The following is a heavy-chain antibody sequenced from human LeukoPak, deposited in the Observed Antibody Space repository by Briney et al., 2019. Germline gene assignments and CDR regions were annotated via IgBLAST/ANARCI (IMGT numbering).Heavy chain of an antibody. CDR1: GGSFSGYY. V-gene: IGHV4-34*01. CDR3: ARGPDYGDYYYYYYGMDV. J-gene: IGHJ6*02. CDR2: INHSGST. Sequence: PSETLSLTCAVYGGSFSGYYWSWIRQPPGKGLEWIGEINHSGSTNYNPSLKSRVTISVDTSKNQFSLKPSSVTAADTAVYYCARGPDYGDYYYYYYGMDVWGQGTTVTVSS. D-gene: IGHD4-17*01.